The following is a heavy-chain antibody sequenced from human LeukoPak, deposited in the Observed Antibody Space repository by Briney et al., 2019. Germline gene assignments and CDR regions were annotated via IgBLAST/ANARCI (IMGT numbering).Heavy chain of an antibody. CDR1: GGSISSYY. V-gene: IGHV4-59*01. CDR3: TRGAGWLIDY. J-gene: IGHJ4*02. Sequence: PSETLSLTCTVSGGSISSYYWSWIRQPPGKGLEWIGYIYYSGSTNYNPSLKSRVTISADTSKNQFSLKLNSMTTADTAVYYCTRGAGWLIDYWGQGILVTVSS. D-gene: IGHD3-16*01. CDR2: IYYSGST.